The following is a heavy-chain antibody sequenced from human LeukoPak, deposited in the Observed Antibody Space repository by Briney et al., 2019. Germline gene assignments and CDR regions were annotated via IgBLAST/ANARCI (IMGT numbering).Heavy chain of an antibody. CDR3: TRGSYGDYEY. D-gene: IGHD4-17*01. CDR1: GFTFNNYG. J-gene: IGHJ4*02. Sequence: GGSLRLSCAASGFTFNNYGMHWVRQAPGKGLEWVSSIDPSSTYIYYADSVKGRFTISRDNAQNSLYLQMNSLRAEDTAVYYCTRGSYGDYEYWGQGTLVTVSS. V-gene: IGHV3-21*01. CDR2: IDPSSTYI.